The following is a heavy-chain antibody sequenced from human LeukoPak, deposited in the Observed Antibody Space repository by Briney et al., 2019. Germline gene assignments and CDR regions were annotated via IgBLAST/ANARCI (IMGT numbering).Heavy chain of an antibody. CDR3: ARSIIGTRSKFDY. CDR1: GGSISTYY. D-gene: IGHD1/OR15-1a*01. V-gene: IGHV4-59*08. CDR2: ISYSGST. J-gene: IGHJ4*02. Sequence: SETLSLTCTVSGGSISTYYWSWIRQPPGKGLEWIGYISYSGSTNYNPSRKSRVTISLDTSKMQFALKLSSVTAADTAVYYCARSIIGTRSKFDYWGQGTLVTVSS.